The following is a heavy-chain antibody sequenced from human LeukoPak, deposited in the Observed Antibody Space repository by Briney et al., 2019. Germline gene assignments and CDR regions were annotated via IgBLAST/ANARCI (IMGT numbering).Heavy chain of an antibody. Sequence: PSETLSLTCTVSGGSISSYYWSWIRQPPGKGLEWIGYIYYSGSTNYNPSLKSRVTISVDTSKNQFSLKLSSVTAADTAVYYCARGVSSSWTRPSPDFDYWGQGTLVTVSS. CDR1: GGSISSYY. D-gene: IGHD6-13*01. J-gene: IGHJ4*02. CDR2: IYYSGST. V-gene: IGHV4-59*01. CDR3: ARGVSSSWTRPSPDFDY.